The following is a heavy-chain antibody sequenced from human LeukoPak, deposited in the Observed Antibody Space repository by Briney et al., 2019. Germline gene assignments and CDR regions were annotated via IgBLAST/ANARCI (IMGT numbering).Heavy chain of an antibody. CDR1: GFTFSSYG. V-gene: IGHV3-33*01. CDR2: IWYDGSNK. J-gene: IGHJ6*02. D-gene: IGHD4-17*01. CDR3: ARERRGTVTDYYYYGMDV. Sequence: PGGSLRLSCAASGFTFSSYGMHWVRQAPGKGLEWVAVIWYDGSNKYYADSVKGRFTISRDNSKNTLYLQMNSLRAEDTAVYYCARERRGTVTDYYYYGMDVWGQGTTVTVSS.